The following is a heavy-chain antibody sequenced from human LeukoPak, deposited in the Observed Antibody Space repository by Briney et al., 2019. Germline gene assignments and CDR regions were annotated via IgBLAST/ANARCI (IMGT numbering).Heavy chain of an antibody. Sequence: SETLSLTCTVSGGSISSGSYYWSWIRQPAGKGLEWIGRFYSSGTTNYNPSNYNPSLKSRVTISADTSKNQFSLKLSSVTAADKAVYYCARTCSGGSCYSGGRLDPWGQGTLVTVSS. D-gene: IGHD2-15*01. V-gene: IGHV4-61*02. J-gene: IGHJ5*02. CDR2: FYSSGTTNYNPS. CDR3: ARTCSGGSCYSGGRLDP. CDR1: GGSISSGSYY.